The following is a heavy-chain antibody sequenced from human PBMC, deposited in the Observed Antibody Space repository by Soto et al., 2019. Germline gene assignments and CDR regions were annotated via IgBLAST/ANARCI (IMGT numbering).Heavy chain of an antibody. V-gene: IGHV4-59*07. D-gene: IGHD2-15*01. CDR2: IYHSGGN. J-gene: IGHJ4*02. CDR1: GGSIDDYY. Sequence: QVQLQESGPGLVAPSDTLSLTCSVSGGSIDDYYWSWIPQPPGKGLEWVAFIYHSGGNDYSHSLQSPVSLSVATSKNQFSLRLTSVTAADTAVYYCARVRVDADDLFYFDSWGEGTLVTVSS. CDR3: ARVRVDADDLFYFDS.